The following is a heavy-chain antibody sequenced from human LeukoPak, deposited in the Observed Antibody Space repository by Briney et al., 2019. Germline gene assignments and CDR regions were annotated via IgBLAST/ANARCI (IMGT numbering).Heavy chain of an antibody. J-gene: IGHJ3*02. Sequence: GESMKISCKGSGYRFTTYWIGWVRQMPGKGLEWMGIIYPGDSVTRYSPSFQAQVTISADKSISTAYLQWSSLKASDTAMYHCARGTGQYNYGHRGAFDTWGQGTMVTVSS. V-gene: IGHV5-51*01. D-gene: IGHD5-18*01. CDR2: IYPGDSVT. CDR1: GYRFTTYW. CDR3: ARGTGQYNYGHRGAFDT.